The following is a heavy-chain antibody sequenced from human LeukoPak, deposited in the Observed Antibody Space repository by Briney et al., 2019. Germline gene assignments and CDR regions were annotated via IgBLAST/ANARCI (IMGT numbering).Heavy chain of an antibody. CDR3: ARIKWGQNWFDP. V-gene: IGHV4-4*07. CDR1: GGSISSYH. CDR2: IYSSGGT. Sequence: SGTLCLTCIVSGGSISSYHWSWVRQPAEKGLEWIGRIYSSGGTNYNPSLKSRVTMSVDTSMNQFSLKLSSVTAADTAVYYCARIKWGQNWFDPWGQGTLVTVSS. D-gene: IGHD5-12*01. J-gene: IGHJ5*02.